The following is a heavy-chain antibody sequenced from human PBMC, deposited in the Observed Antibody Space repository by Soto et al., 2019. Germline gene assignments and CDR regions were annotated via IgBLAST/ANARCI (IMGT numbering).Heavy chain of an antibody. CDR1: GYTFTNYY. CDR2: FNPSDDTT. D-gene: IGHD6-13*01. Sequence: QVQLVQSGAEVKKPGASVKVSCKASGYTFTNYYMHWVRQAPGQGLEWVGMFNPSDDTTYYAQKFQGRVNMPRDTSTSKVYMELRSLRSDDTAVYYCAREASSLAADGSSYGLDVWGQGTSVTVSS. CDR3: AREASSLAADGSSYGLDV. V-gene: IGHV1-46*01. J-gene: IGHJ6*02.